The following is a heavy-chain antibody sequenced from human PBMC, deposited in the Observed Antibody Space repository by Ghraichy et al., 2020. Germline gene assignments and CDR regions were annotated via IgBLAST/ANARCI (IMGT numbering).Heavy chain of an antibody. D-gene: IGHD1-20*01. J-gene: IGHJ4*02. CDR2: IKSIGDGGTA. Sequence: GGSLRLSCAVSGITFRTAWMSWVRQTPGKGLEWVARIKSIGDGGTADYTSPVKGRFTISRDDSQQSLHLQMNSLETEDTGVYYCTTGGGYNWSQVGPNVRSRIDHWGQGTLVSVSS. CDR1: GITFRTAW. CDR3: TTGGGYNWSQVGPNVRSRIDH. V-gene: IGHV3-15*01.